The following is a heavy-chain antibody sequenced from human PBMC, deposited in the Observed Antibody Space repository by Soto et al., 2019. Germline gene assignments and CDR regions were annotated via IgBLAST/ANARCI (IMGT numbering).Heavy chain of an antibody. CDR1: GGSISSSSYY. Sequence: SETLSLTCTVSGGSISSSSYYWGWIRQPPGKGLEWIGSIYYSGSTYYNPSLKSRVTISVDTSKNQFSLKLSSVTAADTAVYYCASPATVTLDYYGMDVWGQGTTVTVSS. V-gene: IGHV4-39*01. CDR2: IYYSGST. D-gene: IGHD4-17*01. J-gene: IGHJ6*02. CDR3: ASPATVTLDYYGMDV.